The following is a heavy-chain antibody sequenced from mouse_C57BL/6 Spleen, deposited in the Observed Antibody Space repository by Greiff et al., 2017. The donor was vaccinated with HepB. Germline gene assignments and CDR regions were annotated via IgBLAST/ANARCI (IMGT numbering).Heavy chain of an antibody. V-gene: IGHV1-82*01. CDR3: ARWVTTVVAVDY. CDR2: IYPGDGDT. Sequence: VQLKQSGPELVKPGASVKISCKASGYAFSSSWMNWVKQRPGKGLEWIGRIYPGDGDTNYNGKFKGKATLTADKSSSTAYMQLSSLTSEDSAVYFCARWVTTVVAVDYWGQGTTLTVSS. J-gene: IGHJ2*01. D-gene: IGHD1-1*01. CDR1: GYAFSSSW.